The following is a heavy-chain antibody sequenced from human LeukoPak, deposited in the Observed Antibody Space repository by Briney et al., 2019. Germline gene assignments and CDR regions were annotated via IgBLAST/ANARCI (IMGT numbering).Heavy chain of an antibody. V-gene: IGHV3-21*01. Sequence: PGGSLRLSCAASGFTFSSYEMNWVRQAPGKGLEWVSSISSSSIYVNYADSVKGRFTISRDNAKNSLYLQMNSLRGEDTAVYYCARNHYYVPGSSDTWGQGTIVTVSS. CDR3: ARNHYYVPGSSDT. CDR2: ISSSSIYV. J-gene: IGHJ3*01. D-gene: IGHD3-10*01. CDR1: GFTFSSYE.